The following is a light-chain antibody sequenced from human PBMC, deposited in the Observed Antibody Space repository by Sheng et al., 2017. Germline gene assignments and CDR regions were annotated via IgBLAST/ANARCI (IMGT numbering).Light chain of an antibody. Sequence: EIVLTQSPGTLSLSPGETATLSCRASQTVRSTYLAWYQQKPGQAPRLLIYGASTRATGIPARFSGSGSGTEFTLTISSLQSEDFAVYYCQQYNNWPLTFGGGTKVEIK. J-gene: IGKJ4*01. CDR1: QTVRSTY. CDR2: GAS. V-gene: IGKV3-15*01. CDR3: QQYNNWPLT.